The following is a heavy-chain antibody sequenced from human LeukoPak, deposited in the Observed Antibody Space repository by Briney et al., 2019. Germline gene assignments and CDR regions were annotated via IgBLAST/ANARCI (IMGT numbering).Heavy chain of an antibody. CDR3: ARSLRGYRFATDY. V-gene: IGHV4-59*08. Sequence: AETLSLTCTVSGDSINSYYWSWIRQPPGKGLEWIGYIYYSGSTKYNPSIKSRVTISVDTSKNQFSLKLSSVTAADTAVYYCARSLRGYRFATDYWGQGTLVTDSS. D-gene: IGHD5-18*01. J-gene: IGHJ4*02. CDR1: GDSINSYY. CDR2: IYYSGST.